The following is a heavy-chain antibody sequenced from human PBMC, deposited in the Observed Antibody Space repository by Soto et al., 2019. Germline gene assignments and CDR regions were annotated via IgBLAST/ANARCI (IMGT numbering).Heavy chain of an antibody. D-gene: IGHD3-22*01. CDR1: GGTFSSYA. CDR3: ARGNDYYDSSGYYFDAFDI. CDR2: IIPIFGTA. J-gene: IGHJ3*02. Sequence: GASVKFSCKASGGTFSSYAISWVRQAPGQGLEWMGGIIPIFGTANYAQKFQGRVTITADESTSTAYMELSSLRSEDTAVYYCARGNDYYDSSGYYFDAFDIWGQGTMVTVSS. V-gene: IGHV1-69*13.